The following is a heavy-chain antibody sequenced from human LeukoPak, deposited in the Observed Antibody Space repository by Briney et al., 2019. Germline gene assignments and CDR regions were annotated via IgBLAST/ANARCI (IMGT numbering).Heavy chain of an antibody. J-gene: IGHJ4*02. CDR1: GGSISSSY. CDR2: IYTSGST. CDR3: ARLMSVVVPAAMAYFDY. Sequence: SETLSLTCTFSGGSISSSYWTWIRQPAGKGLEWIGRIYTSGSTDYNPSLKSRVTMSVDTSKNQFSLQLSSVTAADTAVYYCARLMSVVVPAAMAYFDYWGQGTLVTVSS. D-gene: IGHD2-2*01. V-gene: IGHV4-4*07.